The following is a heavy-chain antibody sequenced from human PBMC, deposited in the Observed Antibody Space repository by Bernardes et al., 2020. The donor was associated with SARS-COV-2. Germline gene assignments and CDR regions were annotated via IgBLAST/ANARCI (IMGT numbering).Heavy chain of an antibody. V-gene: IGHV1-2*06. Sequence: AGVKVSCKASGYTFTGYYMHWVRQAPGQGLEWMGRINPNSGGTNYAQKFQGRVTMTRDTSISTAYMELSRLRSDDTAVYYCARIRVFGVVIPRTDAFDIWGQGTMVTVSS. CDR1: GYTFTGYY. CDR3: ARIRVFGVVIPRTDAFDI. CDR2: INPNSGGT. D-gene: IGHD3-3*01. J-gene: IGHJ3*02.